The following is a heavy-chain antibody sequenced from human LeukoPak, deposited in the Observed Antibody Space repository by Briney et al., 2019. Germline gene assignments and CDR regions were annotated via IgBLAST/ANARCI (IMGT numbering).Heavy chain of an antibody. J-gene: IGHJ6*03. CDR2: INHSGST. CDR1: GGSFSGYY. D-gene: IGHD3-10*01. V-gene: IGHV4-34*01. Sequence: SETLSLTCAVYGGSFSGYYWSWIRQPPGKGLEWIGEINHSGSTNYNPSLKSRVTISVDTSKNQFSLKPSSVTAADTAVYYCARVVGGLYYYGSGHMDVWGKGTTVTVSS. CDR3: ARVVGGLYYYGSGHMDV.